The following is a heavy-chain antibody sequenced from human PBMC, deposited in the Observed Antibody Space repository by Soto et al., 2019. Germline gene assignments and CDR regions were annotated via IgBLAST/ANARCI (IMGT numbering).Heavy chain of an antibody. CDR3: ASSGIVGREVNTWFDP. V-gene: IGHV4-59*01. Sequence: SLTCTVSAGSITTSYWSWIRQPLGKALEWIGYISYRGSTNYNPSLKSRLTISIDTSKSQISLKLTSMTTADTAVYYCASSGIVGREVNTWFDPWGQGTLVTVYS. CDR1: AGSITTSY. CDR2: ISYRGST. D-gene: IGHD3-22*01. J-gene: IGHJ5*02.